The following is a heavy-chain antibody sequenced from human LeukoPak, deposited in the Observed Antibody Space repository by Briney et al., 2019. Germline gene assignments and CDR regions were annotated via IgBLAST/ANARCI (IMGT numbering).Heavy chain of an antibody. J-gene: IGHJ4*02. CDR1: GGSISSGCYY. V-gene: IGHV4-61*02. D-gene: IGHD1-26*01. CDR2: IYTSGST. Sequence: SQTLSLTCTVSGGSISSGCYYWSWIRQPGGKGLEWFGRIYTSGSTNYNPSLNSRVTISVDTSKNQFSLKLSSVTAADTAVYYCARSSYSGSSRAFDYWGQGTLVTVSS. CDR3: ARSSYSGSSRAFDY.